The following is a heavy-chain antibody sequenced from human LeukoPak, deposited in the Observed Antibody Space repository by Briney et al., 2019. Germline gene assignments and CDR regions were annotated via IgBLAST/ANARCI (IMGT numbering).Heavy chain of an antibody. Sequence: ASVKVSCKASGYTFTGYYMHWVRQAPGQGLEWMGWINPNSGGTNCAQKFQGRVTMTRDTSISTAYMELSRLRSDDTAVYYCAREEGYCSGTSCSATFDYWGQGTLVTVSS. J-gene: IGHJ4*02. CDR2: INPNSGGT. CDR1: GYTFTGYY. V-gene: IGHV1-2*02. D-gene: IGHD2-2*01. CDR3: AREEGYCSGTSCSATFDY.